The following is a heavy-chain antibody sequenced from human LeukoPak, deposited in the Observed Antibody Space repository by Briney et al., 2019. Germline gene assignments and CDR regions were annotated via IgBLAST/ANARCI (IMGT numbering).Heavy chain of an antibody. Sequence: SETLSLTCTVSGGSISSSSYYWGWIRQPPGKGLEWIGSIYYSGSTYYNPPLKSRVTISVDTSKNQFSLKLSSVTAADTAVYYCARLVMVRYCSGGSCSSFDYWGQGTLVTVSS. D-gene: IGHD2-15*01. CDR2: IYYSGST. CDR1: GGSISSSSYY. J-gene: IGHJ4*02. CDR3: ARLVMVRYCSGGSCSSFDY. V-gene: IGHV4-39*01.